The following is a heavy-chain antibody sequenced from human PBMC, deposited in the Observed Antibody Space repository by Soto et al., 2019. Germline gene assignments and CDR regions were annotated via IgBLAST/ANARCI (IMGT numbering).Heavy chain of an antibody. V-gene: IGHV1-69*13. J-gene: IGHJ4*02. CDR1: GGTFSSYA. CDR3: ARGGRGSGWYAELDY. CDR2: IIPIFGTA. D-gene: IGHD6-19*01. Sequence: APVKVSCKASGGTFSSYAISWVRQAPGQGLEWMGGIIPIFGTANYAQKFQGRVTITADESTSTAYMELSSLRSEDTAVYYCARGGRGSGWYAELDYWGQGTLVTVSS.